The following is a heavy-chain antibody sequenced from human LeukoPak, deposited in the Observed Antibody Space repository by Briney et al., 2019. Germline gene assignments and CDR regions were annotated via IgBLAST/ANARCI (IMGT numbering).Heavy chain of an antibody. CDR2: ISGSGGST. Sequence: GGSLRLSCAASGFTFSSYAMSWVRQAPGKGLEWVSAISGSGGSTYYADSVKGRFTISRDNSKNTLYLQMNSLRAEDTAVYYCAKERYYDFWSGSGNYYGMDVWGQGTTVTVSS. V-gene: IGHV3-23*01. D-gene: IGHD3-3*01. CDR3: AKERYYDFWSGSGNYYGMDV. CDR1: GFTFSSYA. J-gene: IGHJ6*02.